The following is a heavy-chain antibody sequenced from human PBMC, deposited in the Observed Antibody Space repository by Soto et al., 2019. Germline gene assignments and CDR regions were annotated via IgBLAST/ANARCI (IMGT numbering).Heavy chain of an antibody. V-gene: IGHV1-2*04. CDR3: ARARDGTAAIVDY. CDR1: GYTFTGYY. CDR2: INPNSGGT. J-gene: IGHJ4*02. D-gene: IGHD2-2*01. Sequence: ASVKVSCKASGYTFTGYYMRWVRQAPGQGLEWMGWINPNSGGTNYAQKFQGWVTMTRDTSISTAYMELSRLRSDDTAVYYCARARDGTAAIVDYWGQGTLVTVSS.